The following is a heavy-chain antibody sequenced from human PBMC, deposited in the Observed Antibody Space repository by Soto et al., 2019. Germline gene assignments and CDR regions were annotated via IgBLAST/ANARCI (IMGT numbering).Heavy chain of an antibody. Sequence: PGESLKISCKGSGYSFTSYWIIWVRQMPGKGLEWMGRIDPSDSYTNYSPSFQGHVTISADKSISTAYLQWSSLKASDTAMYYCARRDGARQQLVPDGVYDYWGQGTLVTVSS. CDR3: ARRDGARQQLVPDGVYDY. CDR2: IDPSDSYT. D-gene: IGHD6-6*01. J-gene: IGHJ4*02. V-gene: IGHV5-10-1*01. CDR1: GYSFTSYW.